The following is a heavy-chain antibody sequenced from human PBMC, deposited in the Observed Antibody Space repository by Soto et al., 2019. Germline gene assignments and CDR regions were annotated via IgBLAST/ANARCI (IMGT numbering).Heavy chain of an antibody. D-gene: IGHD2-21*02. CDR1: GGSIISYY. V-gene: IGHV4-59*01. CDR2: IYYSGST. J-gene: IGHJ6*02. Sequence: SETLSLTCTVSGGSIISYYWSWSRQPPGKGLEWIGYIYYSGSTNYNPSLKSRVTISVDTSKNQFSLKLSSVTAADTAVYYCARDDSGGHWGGMDVWGQGTTVTVSS. CDR3: ARDDSGGHWGGMDV.